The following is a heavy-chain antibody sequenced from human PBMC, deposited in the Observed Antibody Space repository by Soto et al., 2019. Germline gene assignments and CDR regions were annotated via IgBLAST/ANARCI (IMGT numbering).Heavy chain of an antibody. CDR2: INAGNGNT. Sequence: ASVKVSCKASGCTFTSYDMHWVRQAPGQRLEWMGWINAGNGNTKYSQKFQGRVTITRDTSASTAYMELSSLRSEDTAVYYCARVFSYSSSRHNLLSPCGQGSLVPVSA. D-gene: IGHD6-13*01. J-gene: IGHJ1*01. V-gene: IGHV1-3*01. CDR3: ARVFSYSSSRHNLLSP. CDR1: GCTFTSYD.